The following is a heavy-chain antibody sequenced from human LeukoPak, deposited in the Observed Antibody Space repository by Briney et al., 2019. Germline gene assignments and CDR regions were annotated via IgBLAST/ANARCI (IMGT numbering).Heavy chain of an antibody. CDR3: ARAYYYASSGYYNFDY. CDR1: GYTFTSYY. J-gene: IGHJ4*02. D-gene: IGHD3-22*01. Sequence: ASVKVSCKASGYTFTSYYMHWVRQAPGQGLEWMGIINPSGGSTSYAQKFQGRVTMTRDTSTSTVYMELSSLRSEDTAVYYCARAYYYASSGYYNFDYWGQGTLVTVSS. V-gene: IGHV1-46*03. CDR2: INPSGGST.